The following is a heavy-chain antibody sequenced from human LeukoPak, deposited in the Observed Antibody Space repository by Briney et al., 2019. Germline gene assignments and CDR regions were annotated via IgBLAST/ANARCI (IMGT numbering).Heavy chain of an antibody. J-gene: IGHJ5*02. CDR1: GGSFSGYY. Sequence: SETLSLTCAVYGGSFSGYYWSWIRQPPGKGLEWIGEINHSGSTNYNPSLKSRVTISVDTSKNQSSLKLSSVTAADTAVYYCARGPSTMVRGVIPNWFDPWGQGTLVTVSS. V-gene: IGHV4-34*01. D-gene: IGHD3-10*01. CDR2: INHSGST. CDR3: ARGPSTMVRGVIPNWFDP.